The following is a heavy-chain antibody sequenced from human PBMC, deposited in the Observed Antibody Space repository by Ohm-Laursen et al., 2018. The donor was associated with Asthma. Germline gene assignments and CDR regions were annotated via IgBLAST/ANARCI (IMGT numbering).Heavy chain of an antibody. D-gene: IGHD4-11*01. Sequence: SLRLSCAASGFTFRSYAMHWVRQAPGKGLEWVAVGGSYYDGGLKYYADSVNGRFTVPRDDSKNTLYLQMNSLRGDDTAVYYCARGMTTPGIDYWGQGTLVTVSS. J-gene: IGHJ4*02. CDR1: GFTFRSYA. CDR2: GGSYYDGGLK. CDR3: ARGMTTPGIDY. V-gene: IGHV3-30-3*01.